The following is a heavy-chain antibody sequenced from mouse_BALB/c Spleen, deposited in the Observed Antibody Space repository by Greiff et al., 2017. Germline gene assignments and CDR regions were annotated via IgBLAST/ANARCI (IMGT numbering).Heavy chain of an antibody. D-gene: IGHD4-1*01. V-gene: IGHV5-12-1*01. CDR2: ISSGGGST. J-gene: IGHJ3*01. Sequence: EVQRVESGGGLVKPGGSLKLSCAASGFAFSSYDMSWVRQTPEKRLEWVAYISSGGGSTYYPDTVKGRFTISRDNAKNTLYLQMSSLKSEDTAMYYCARGGLGRTGAWFAYWGQGTLVTVSA. CDR3: ARGGLGRTGAWFAY. CDR1: GFAFSSYD.